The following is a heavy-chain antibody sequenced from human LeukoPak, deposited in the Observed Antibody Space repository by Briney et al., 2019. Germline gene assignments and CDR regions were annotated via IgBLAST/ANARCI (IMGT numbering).Heavy chain of an antibody. D-gene: IGHD6-13*01. J-gene: IGHJ4*02. CDR1: GFTFSSYS. CDR2: ISSSSSYI. CDR3: ARARDSSWDY. Sequence: KAGGSLRLSCAASGFTFSSYSMNWVRQAPGERLEWVSSISSSSSYIYYADSVKGRFTISRDDAKNSLYLQMNSLRAEDTAVYYCARARDSSWDYWGQGTLVTVSS. V-gene: IGHV3-21*04.